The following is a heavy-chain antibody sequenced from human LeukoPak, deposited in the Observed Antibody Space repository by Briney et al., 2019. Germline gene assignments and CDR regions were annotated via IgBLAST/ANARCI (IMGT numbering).Heavy chain of an antibody. D-gene: IGHD6-13*01. V-gene: IGHV3-23*01. CDR2: VSYHGHRT. CDR3: ARIPGMAAGSDFYFDY. J-gene: IGHJ4*02. CDR1: GFTFYTYD. Sequence: GGSLRLSCVASGFTFYTYDMSWVRQVPGKGLEWDSSVSYHGHRTYYTDSVKGRFTISRDNSKNTLYLQLNSLRVEDTAIYYCARIPGMAAGSDFYFDYWGPGTVVTVFS.